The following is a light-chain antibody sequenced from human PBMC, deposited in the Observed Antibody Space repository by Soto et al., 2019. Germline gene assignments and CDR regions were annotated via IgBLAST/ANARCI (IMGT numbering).Light chain of an antibody. CDR2: SND. CDR1: TSNIGSNA. V-gene: IGLV1-44*01. J-gene: IGLJ2*01. CDR3: TAWDDSLNGRL. Sequence: QAVLTQPPSASGTPGQRVTFSCSGSTSNIGSNAVNWYQQLPGTAPKLLIYSNDRRPSGVPDRFSGSKSGTSASLAISGLQSEDEADYYCTAWDDSLNGRLFGGGTKSPS.